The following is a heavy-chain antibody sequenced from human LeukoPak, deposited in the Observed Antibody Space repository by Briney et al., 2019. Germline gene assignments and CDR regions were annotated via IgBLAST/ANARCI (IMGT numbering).Heavy chain of an antibody. CDR2: IYDGGFT. D-gene: IGHD6-19*01. CDR1: GFTVSSNY. Sequence: PGGSLRLSCAASGFTVSSNYMAWVRQAPGKGLEWVSVIYDGGFTDYTDSVKGRLTISRDNSKNSLYLQMNSLRAEDTAVYYCAREIPKYSSGWYGGGPYYYYMDVWGKGTTVTISS. V-gene: IGHV3-66*01. J-gene: IGHJ6*03. CDR3: AREIPKYSSGWYGGGPYYYYMDV.